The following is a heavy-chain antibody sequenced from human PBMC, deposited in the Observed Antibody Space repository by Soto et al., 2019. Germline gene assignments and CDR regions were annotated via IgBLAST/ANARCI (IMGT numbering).Heavy chain of an antibody. Sequence: VKVSCNAAGGPFSSYAIIWGRQAPGQGLEWMGGIIPIFGTANYAQKFQCRVTITADESTSTAYMELSSLRSEDTAVYYCARGINRRYYGMDVWGQGTTVTVSS. CDR3: ARGINRRYYGMDV. V-gene: IGHV1-69*01. CDR1: GGPFSSYA. CDR2: IIPIFGTA. J-gene: IGHJ6*02.